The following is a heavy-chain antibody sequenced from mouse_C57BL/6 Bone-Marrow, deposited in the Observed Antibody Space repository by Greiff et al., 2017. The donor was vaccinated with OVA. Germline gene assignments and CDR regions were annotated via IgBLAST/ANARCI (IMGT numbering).Heavy chain of an antibody. D-gene: IGHD4-1*01. Sequence: QVQLQQSGAELARPGASVKLSCKASGYTFTSYGISWVKQRTGQGLEWIGEIYPRSGNTYYNEKFKGKATLTADKSSSTAYMELRSLTSEDAAVYFCARGDWDWYFDVWGTGTTVTVSS. V-gene: IGHV1-81*01. CDR1: GYTFTSYG. CDR3: ARGDWDWYFDV. CDR2: IYPRSGNT. J-gene: IGHJ1*03.